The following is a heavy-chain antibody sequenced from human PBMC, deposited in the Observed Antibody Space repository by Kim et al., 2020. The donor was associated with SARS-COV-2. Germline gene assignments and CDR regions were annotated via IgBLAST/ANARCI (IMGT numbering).Heavy chain of an antibody. V-gene: IGHV1-24*01. Sequence: AQKFQGRVTMTEETSNDTAYMELSSLRSEDTAVYYCATDEGGSYWGDFDYWGQGTLVTVSS. CDR3: ATDEGGSYWGDFDY. J-gene: IGHJ4*02. D-gene: IGHD1-26*01.